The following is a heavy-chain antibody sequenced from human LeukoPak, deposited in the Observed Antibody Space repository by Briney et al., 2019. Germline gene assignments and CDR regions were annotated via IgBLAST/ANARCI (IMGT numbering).Heavy chain of an antibody. V-gene: IGHV4-34*01. CDR1: GGSFSGYY. D-gene: IGHD3-10*01. Sequence: SETLSLTCAVYGGSFSGYYWSWIRQPPGKGLEWIGEINHSGSTNYNPSLKSRVTISVDTSKNQFSLKLSSVTAADTAVYYCAREDVYYGSGSSFGMDVWGQGTTVTVSS. CDR3: AREDVYYGSGSSFGMDV. CDR2: INHSGST. J-gene: IGHJ6*02.